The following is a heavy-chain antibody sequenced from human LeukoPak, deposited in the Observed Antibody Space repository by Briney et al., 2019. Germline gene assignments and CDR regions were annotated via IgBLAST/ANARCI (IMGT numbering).Heavy chain of an antibody. CDR3: ARGYAGYCSSTSCYRGSFDY. V-gene: IGHV4-34*01. Sequence: SETLSLTCAVYGGSFSGYYWSWIRQPPGKGLEWIGVINHSGSTNYNPSLKSRVTISVDTSKNQFSLKLSSVTAADTAVYYCARGYAGYCSSTSCYRGSFDYWGQGTLVTVSS. CDR2: INHSGST. D-gene: IGHD2-2*02. J-gene: IGHJ4*02. CDR1: GGSFSGYY.